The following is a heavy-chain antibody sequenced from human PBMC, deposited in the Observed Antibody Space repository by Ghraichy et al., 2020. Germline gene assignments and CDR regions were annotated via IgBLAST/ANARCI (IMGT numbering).Heavy chain of an antibody. CDR3: ARDKSIAAPNIFDY. CDR1: GFTFSSYG. V-gene: IGHV3-33*01. CDR2: IWYDGSNK. D-gene: IGHD6-6*01. Sequence: GGSLRLSCAASGFTFSSYGMHWVRQAPGKGLEWVAVIWYDGSNKYYVDSVKGRFTISRDNSKNTLYLQMNSLRGEDTAVYYCARDKSIAAPNIFDYWGQGTLVTVSS. J-gene: IGHJ4*02.